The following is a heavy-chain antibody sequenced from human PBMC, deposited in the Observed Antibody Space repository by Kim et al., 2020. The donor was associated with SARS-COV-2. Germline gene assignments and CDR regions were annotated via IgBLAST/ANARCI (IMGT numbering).Heavy chain of an antibody. V-gene: IGHV3-23*03. D-gene: IGHD1-1*01. Sequence: VKGRFTISRDKSKKPLYLQMNSLRAEDTAVYYCARAGRRDGYNWGYFDYWGQGSLVTVSS. J-gene: IGHJ4*02. CDR3: ARAGRRDGYNWGYFDY.